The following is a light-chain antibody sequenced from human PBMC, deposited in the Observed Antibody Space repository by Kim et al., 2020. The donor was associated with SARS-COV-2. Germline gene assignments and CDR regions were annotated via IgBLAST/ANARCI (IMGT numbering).Light chain of an antibody. CDR2: RNN. Sequence: GQSVTISCSGSSSNIGSNYVYWYQQLPGTAPKLLIYRNNQRPSGVPDRFSGSKSGTSASLAINGLRSEDEADYYCAAWDDSLSGWVFGGGTKLTVL. CDR1: SSNIGSNY. J-gene: IGLJ3*02. CDR3: AAWDDSLSGWV. V-gene: IGLV1-47*01.